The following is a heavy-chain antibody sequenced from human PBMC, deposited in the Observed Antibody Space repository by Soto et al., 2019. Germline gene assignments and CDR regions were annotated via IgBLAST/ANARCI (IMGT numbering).Heavy chain of an antibody. CDR1: GGSISSSNW. CDR3: ARAGENYYDSSGYYYYNWFDP. D-gene: IGHD3-22*01. V-gene: IGHV4-4*02. J-gene: IGHJ5*02. Sequence: PSETLSLTCAVSGGSISSSNWWSWVRQPPGKGLEWIGEIYHSGSTNYNPSLKSRVTISVDKSKNQFSLKLSSVTAADTAVYYCARAGENYYDSSGYYYYNWFDPWGQGTLVTVSS. CDR2: IYHSGST.